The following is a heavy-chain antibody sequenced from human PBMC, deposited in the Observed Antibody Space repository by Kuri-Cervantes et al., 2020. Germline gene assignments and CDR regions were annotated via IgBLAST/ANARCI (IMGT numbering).Heavy chain of an antibody. Sequence: GESLKISCAVSGFIFSDYAMHWVRQAPGKGPEWVSVIYSGGSTYYADSVKGRFTISRDNSKNALYLQMNSLRAEDTAVYYCARTPVDLTSPFFDYWGQGTLVTVSS. V-gene: IGHV3-66*02. D-gene: IGHD5-24*01. J-gene: IGHJ4*02. CDR3: ARTPVDLTSPFFDY. CDR2: IYSGGST. CDR1: GFIFSDYA.